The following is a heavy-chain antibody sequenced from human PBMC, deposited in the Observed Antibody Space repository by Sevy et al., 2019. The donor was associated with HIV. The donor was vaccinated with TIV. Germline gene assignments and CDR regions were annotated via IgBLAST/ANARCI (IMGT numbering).Heavy chain of an antibody. CDR2: INQDGSVK. CDR1: GFTLNSYW. D-gene: IGHD6-13*01. V-gene: IGHV3-7*01. CDR3: VRAIAAACSF. J-gene: IGHJ4*02. Sequence: GGSLRLSCAASGFTLNSYWMSWVRQAPGKGLEWVANINQDGSVKYYVDSVKGRFTISTDNARNSLYLRMNSLRAEDAELYYCVRAIAAACSFWGQGTLVTVSS.